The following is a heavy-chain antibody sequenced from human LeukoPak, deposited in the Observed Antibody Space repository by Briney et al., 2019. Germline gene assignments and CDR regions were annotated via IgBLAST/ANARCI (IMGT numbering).Heavy chain of an antibody. Sequence: SETLSLTCAVYGGSFSGYYWSWIRQPPGKGLEWIGSIYHSGSTYYNPSLKSRVTISVDTSKNQFSLKLSSVTAADTAVYYCARLEWELQRYYYYYYMDVWGKGTTVTVSS. CDR2: IYHSGST. V-gene: IGHV4-34*01. CDR1: GGSFSGYY. J-gene: IGHJ6*03. D-gene: IGHD1-26*01. CDR3: ARLEWELQRYYYYYYMDV.